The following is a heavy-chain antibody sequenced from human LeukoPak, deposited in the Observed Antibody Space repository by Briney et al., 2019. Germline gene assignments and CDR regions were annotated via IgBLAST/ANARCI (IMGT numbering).Heavy chain of an antibody. D-gene: IGHD3-10*01. CDR2: ISSSGSTI. CDR3: ARAFAAYYGSGSYYNSTYNWFDP. Sequence: GGSLRLSCAASGFTFSDYYMSWIRQAPGKGLEWVSYISSSGSTIYYADSVKGRFTISRDNAKNSLYLQMNSLRAEDTAVYYCARAFAAYYGSGSYYNSTYNWFDPWAREPWSPSPQ. CDR1: GFTFSDYY. V-gene: IGHV3-11*01. J-gene: IGHJ5*02.